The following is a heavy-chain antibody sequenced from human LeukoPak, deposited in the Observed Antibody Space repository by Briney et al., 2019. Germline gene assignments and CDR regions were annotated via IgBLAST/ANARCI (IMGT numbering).Heavy chain of an antibody. D-gene: IGHD1-26*01. CDR2: IYTSGST. J-gene: IGHJ6*03. CDR1: GGSISSYY. V-gene: IGHV4-4*07. CDR3: ARGSGTVVGRLNYYYFYMDV. Sequence: SETLSLTCTVSGGSISSYYWSWIRQPAGKGLEWIGRIYTSGSTNYNPSLKSRVTISVDTSKNQFSLKLSSVTAADTAVYYCARGSGTVVGRLNYYYFYMDVWGKGTTVTVSS.